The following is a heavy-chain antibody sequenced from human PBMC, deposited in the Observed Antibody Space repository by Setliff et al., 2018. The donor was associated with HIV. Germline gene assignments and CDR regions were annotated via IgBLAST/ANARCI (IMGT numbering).Heavy chain of an antibody. D-gene: IGHD6-13*01. J-gene: IGHJ6*03. CDR1: GGSFSAYY. V-gene: IGHV4-34*01. Sequence: SETLSLTCAVYGGSFSAYYWSWIRQTPGKGLEWIGEINHSGGTNYNPSLKRRVTMSVDTSKNQFSLKLSSVTAADTAVFYCVRVSCSSWYSIPRNYYYSMDVWGEGTTVTVSS. CDR3: VRVSCSSWYSIPRNYYYSMDV. CDR2: INHSGGT.